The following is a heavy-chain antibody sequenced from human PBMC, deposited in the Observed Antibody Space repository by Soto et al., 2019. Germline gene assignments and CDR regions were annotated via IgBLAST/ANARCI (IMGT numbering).Heavy chain of an antibody. CDR3: ARAGYRSVDY. CDR1: GFTFSRYS. J-gene: IGHJ4*02. D-gene: IGHD3-3*01. CDR2: ISSSGSTI. Sequence: EVQLVESGGGLVQPGGSLRLSCAASGFTFSRYSMNWVRQAPGKGLEWVSYISSSGSTIYYADSVRGRFTISRDNAKNSLYLQMNSLRYEDTDVYYCARAGYRSVDYWGQGTLVTVSS. V-gene: IGHV3-48*02.